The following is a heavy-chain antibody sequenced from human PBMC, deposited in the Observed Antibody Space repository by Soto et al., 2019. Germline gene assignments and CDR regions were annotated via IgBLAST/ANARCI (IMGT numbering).Heavy chain of an antibody. CDR1: GDSISGHF. Sequence: PSETLSLTCTVSGDSISGHFWSWIRQPAGKGLEWVGRIHSTGVTSYNPSLKSRVTMSVDTSNNQFSLNLRSVTAADTAVYYCTRGAGPPWFDLWGQGTRVTVSS. CDR2: IHSTGVT. J-gene: IGHJ5*02. V-gene: IGHV4-4*07. CDR3: TRGAGPPWFDL.